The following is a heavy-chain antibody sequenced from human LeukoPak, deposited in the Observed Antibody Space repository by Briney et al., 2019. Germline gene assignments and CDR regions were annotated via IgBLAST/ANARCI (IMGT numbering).Heavy chain of an antibody. CDR3: ARDRDCSGGSCNYNWFDP. CDR2: INAGNGNT. J-gene: IGHJ5*02. D-gene: IGHD2-15*01. V-gene: IGHV1-3*03. Sequence: ASVKVSCKASGYTFTSYAMHWVRQAPGQRLEWMGWINAGNGNTKYSQEFQGRVTITRDTSASTAYMELSSLRSEDMAVYYCARDRDCSGGSCNYNWFDPWGQGTLVTVSS. CDR1: GYTFTSYA.